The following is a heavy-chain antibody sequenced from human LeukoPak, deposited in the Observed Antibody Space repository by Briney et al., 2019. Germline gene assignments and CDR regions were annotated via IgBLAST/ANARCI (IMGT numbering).Heavy chain of an antibody. D-gene: IGHD3/OR15-3a*01. CDR1: GFVFPTYV. V-gene: IGHV3-23*01. CDR2: VGGDGHVT. Sequence: QHGGSLRLSCAASGFVFPTYVMSWVRQAPGKGLEWVSSVGGDGHVTYSADSVKGRFTISRDNSKNTLFLQMNSLRAEDTAVYYCARVPGTNWGQGTLVTVSS. CDR3: ARVPGTN. J-gene: IGHJ4*02.